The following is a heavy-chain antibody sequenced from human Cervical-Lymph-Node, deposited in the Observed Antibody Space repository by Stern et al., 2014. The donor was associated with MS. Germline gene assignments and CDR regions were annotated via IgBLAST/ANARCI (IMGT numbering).Heavy chain of an antibody. CDR2: VIPFVGTS. Sequence: QVQLVQSGAEVKKPGSSVRVSCKASGGISWVRQAPGQGLEWMGGVIPFVGTSNYAQKFQGRVTITADTATNTAFLELNSLRLDDTAVYYCARGGGDNWFDPWGQGTLVTVSS. J-gene: IGHJ5*02. CDR3: ARGGGDNWFDP. CDR1: GG. D-gene: IGHD3-16*01. V-gene: IGHV1-69*06.